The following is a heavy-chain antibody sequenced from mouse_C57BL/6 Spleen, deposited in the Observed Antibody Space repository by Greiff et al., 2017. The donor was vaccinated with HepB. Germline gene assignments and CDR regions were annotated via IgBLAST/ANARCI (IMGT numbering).Heavy chain of an antibody. J-gene: IGHJ2*01. V-gene: IGHV1-50*01. Sequence: VKLQESGAELVKPGASVKLSCKASGYTFTSYWMQWVKQRPGQGLEWIGEIDPSDSYTNYNQKFKGKATLTVDTSSSTAYMQLSSLTSEDSAVYYCARFMVTFDYWGQGTTLTVSS. D-gene: IGHD2-2*01. CDR2: IDPSDSYT. CDR3: ARFMVTFDY. CDR1: GYTFTSYW.